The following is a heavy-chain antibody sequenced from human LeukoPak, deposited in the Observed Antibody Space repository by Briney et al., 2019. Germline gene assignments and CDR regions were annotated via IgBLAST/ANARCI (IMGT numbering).Heavy chain of an antibody. CDR1: GGSISSGGYY. CDR3: ARGTERITMEY. Sequence: PSETLSLTCTVSGGSISSGGYYWSWIRQHPGKGLEWIGYIYYSGSTYYNPSLKSRVTISVDTSKNQFSLKLSSVTAADTAVYYCARGTERITMEYWGQGTLVTVSS. V-gene: IGHV4-31*03. J-gene: IGHJ4*02. CDR2: IYYSGST. D-gene: IGHD3-3*01.